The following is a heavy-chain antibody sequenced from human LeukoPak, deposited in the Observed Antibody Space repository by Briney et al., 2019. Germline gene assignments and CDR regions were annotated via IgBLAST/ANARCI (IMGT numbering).Heavy chain of an antibody. D-gene: IGHD2-8*02. CDR2: IFPSGGEI. V-gene: IGHV3-23*01. CDR3: ATYRQVLLPFES. CDR1: GFTFSTFA. J-gene: IGHJ4*02. Sequence: GGPLRLSCEASGFTFSTFAMIWVRQPPGKGLEWVSSIFPSGGEIHYADSVRGRFTISRDNSKSTLSLQMNSLRAEDTAIYYCATYRQVLLPFESWGQGTLVTVSS.